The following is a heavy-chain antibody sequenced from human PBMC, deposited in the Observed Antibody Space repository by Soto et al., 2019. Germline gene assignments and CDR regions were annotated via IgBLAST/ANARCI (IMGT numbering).Heavy chain of an antibody. D-gene: IGHD2-2*01. CDR2: IYYSGST. Sequence: SETLSLTCTVSGGSISSYYWSWIRQPPGKGLEWIGYIYYSGSTNYNPSLKSRVTISVDTSKNQFSLKLSSVTAADTAVYYCARSRYCSSTSCYENYYYYYYMDVWGKGTTVTVS. V-gene: IGHV4-59*08. J-gene: IGHJ6*03. CDR1: GGSISSYY. CDR3: ARSRYCSSTSCYENYYYYYYMDV.